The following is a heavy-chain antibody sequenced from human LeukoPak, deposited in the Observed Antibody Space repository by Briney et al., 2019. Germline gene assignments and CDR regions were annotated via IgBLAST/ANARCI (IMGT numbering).Heavy chain of an antibody. V-gene: IGHV3-30-3*01. J-gene: IGHJ4*02. CDR3: ARSGRYDFWSGHTTKGFDY. CDR2: ISYDGSNK. CDR1: GFTFSSYA. Sequence: GGSLRLSCAASGFTFSSYAMHWVRQAPGKGLEWVAVISYDGSNKYYADSVKGRFTISRDNSKNTLYLQMNSLRAEDTAVYYCARSGRYDFWSGHTTKGFDYWGQGTLVTVSS. D-gene: IGHD3-3*01.